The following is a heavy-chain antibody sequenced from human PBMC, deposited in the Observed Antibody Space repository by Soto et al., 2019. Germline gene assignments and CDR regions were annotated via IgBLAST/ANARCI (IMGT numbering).Heavy chain of an antibody. CDR2: ISSNSAYI. Sequence: PGGSLRLSCAASGFTFRSFTMNWVRQAPGKGLEWVSTISSNSAYIYYTDALRGRFTISRDNAKNSLHLQMNSLRAEDTAVYYCSMDASRHSIARGWVDPWGPGTLVT. CDR1: GFTFRSFT. CDR3: SMDASRHSIARGWVDP. V-gene: IGHV3-21*04. J-gene: IGHJ5*02. D-gene: IGHD1-1*01.